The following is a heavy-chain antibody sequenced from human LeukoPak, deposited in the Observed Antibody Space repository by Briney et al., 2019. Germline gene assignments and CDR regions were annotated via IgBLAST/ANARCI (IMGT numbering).Heavy chain of an antibody. J-gene: IGHJ4*02. V-gene: IGHV1-24*01. CDR3: ATLPHVNYGSGSHYFDY. CDR2: FDPEDGET. CDR1: GFAFISYG. Sequence: PGGSLRLSCAASGFAFISYGMHWVRQAPGKGLEWMGGFDPEDGETIYAQKFQGRVTMTEDTSTDTAYMELSSLRSEDTAVYYCATLPHVNYGSGSHYFDYWGQGTLVTVSS. D-gene: IGHD3-10*01.